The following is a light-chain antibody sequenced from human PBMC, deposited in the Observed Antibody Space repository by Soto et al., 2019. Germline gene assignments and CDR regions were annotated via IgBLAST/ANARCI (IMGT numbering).Light chain of an antibody. Sequence: EIVLTQSPGTLSLSPGERATLSCRASQSVSSSYLAWYQQKPGQAPRLLIYGASSRATGIPDRFSGSGSGTDFTLTISRLEPEDFPVYYCQQYGSSPRTFAQGTKVEIK. CDR3: QQYGSSPRT. J-gene: IGKJ1*01. V-gene: IGKV3-20*01. CDR2: GAS. CDR1: QSVSSSY.